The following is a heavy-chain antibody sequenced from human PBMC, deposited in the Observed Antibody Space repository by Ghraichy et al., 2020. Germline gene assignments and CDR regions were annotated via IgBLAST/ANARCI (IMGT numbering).Heavy chain of an antibody. D-gene: IGHD2/OR15-2a*01. CDR2: ITSSSSHK. V-gene: IGHV3-21*01. J-gene: IGHJ5*02. CDR3: ARDSSGVAGTTSGVVWFDP. Sequence: GGSLRLSCAASGFTFSSYSMNWVRQAPGKGLEWVSSITSSSSHKYYADSVKGRFTISRDNAKNSLYLQMHTLRGDDTAVYYCARDSSGVAGTTSGVVWFDPWGQGTLVTVSS. CDR1: GFTFSSYS.